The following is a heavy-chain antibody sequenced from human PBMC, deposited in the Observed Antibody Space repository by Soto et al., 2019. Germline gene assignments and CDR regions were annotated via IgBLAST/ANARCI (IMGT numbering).Heavy chain of an antibody. V-gene: IGHV3-23*01. Sequence: GGSLRLSCAASGFTFSRYVINWVRQAPGKGLEWVSAISGGSDAYADTVKGRFAISRDDSKNTLYLQMNSLKAEDTAVYYCAKGSGSRWYHPFDSWGQGTLVTVSS. CDR2: ISGGSDA. CDR1: GFTFSRYV. CDR3: AKGSGSRWYHPFDS. J-gene: IGHJ4*02. D-gene: IGHD6-13*01.